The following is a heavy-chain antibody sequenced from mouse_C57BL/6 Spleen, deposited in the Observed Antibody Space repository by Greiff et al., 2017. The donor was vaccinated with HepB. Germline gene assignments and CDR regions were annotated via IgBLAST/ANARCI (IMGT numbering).Heavy chain of an antibody. CDR1: GYTFTSYW. Sequence: QVQLKQPGAELVKPGASVKLSCKASGYTFTSYWMHWVKQRPGQGLEWIGMIHPNSGSTNYNEKFKSKATLTVDKSSSTAYMQLSSLTSEDSAVYYCARRDWNYYAMDYWGQGTSVTVSS. J-gene: IGHJ4*01. CDR3: ARRDWNYYAMDY. D-gene: IGHD3-3*01. V-gene: IGHV1-64*01. CDR2: IHPNSGST.